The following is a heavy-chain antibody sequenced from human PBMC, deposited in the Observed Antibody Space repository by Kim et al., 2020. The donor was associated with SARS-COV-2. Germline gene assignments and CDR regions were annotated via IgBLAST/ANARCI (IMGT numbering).Heavy chain of an antibody. CDR3: ARDDQVVPAANYGMDV. Sequence: SVKVSCKASGGTFSSYAISWVRQAPGQGLEWMGGIIPIFGTANYAQKFQGRVTITADESTSTAYMELSSLRSEDTAVYYCARDDQVVPAANYGMDVWGQGTTVTVSS. V-gene: IGHV1-69*13. J-gene: IGHJ6*02. D-gene: IGHD2-2*01. CDR1: GGTFSSYA. CDR2: IIPIFGTA.